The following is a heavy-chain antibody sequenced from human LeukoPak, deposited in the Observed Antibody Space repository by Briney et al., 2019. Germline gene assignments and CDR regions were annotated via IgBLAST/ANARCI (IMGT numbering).Heavy chain of an antibody. CDR3: ARDSIVATFDY. V-gene: IGHV3-64*01. D-gene: IGHD5-12*01. Sequence: SGGSLRLSCAASGFTFSSYAMHWVRQAPGKGLEYVSAISSNGGSTYYANSVKGRFTISRDNSKNTLYLQMGSLRAEDMAVYYCARDSIVATFDYWGQGPRVTVSS. CDR2: ISSNGGST. J-gene: IGHJ4*02. CDR1: GFTFSSYA.